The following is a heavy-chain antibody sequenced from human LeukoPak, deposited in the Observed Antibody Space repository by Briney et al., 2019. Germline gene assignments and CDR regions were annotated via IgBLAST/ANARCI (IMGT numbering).Heavy chain of an antibody. CDR1: GFTFSSYW. V-gene: IGHV3-74*01. CDR2: INSDGSST. Sequence: GGSLRLSCAASGFTFSSYWMHWVRQAPGKGLVWVSRINSDGSSTSHADSVKGRFTISRDNAKNTLYLQMNSLRADDTAVYYCVRSGYYSYFDDWGQGTLVTVSS. CDR3: VRSGYYSYFDD. J-gene: IGHJ4*02. D-gene: IGHD3-22*01.